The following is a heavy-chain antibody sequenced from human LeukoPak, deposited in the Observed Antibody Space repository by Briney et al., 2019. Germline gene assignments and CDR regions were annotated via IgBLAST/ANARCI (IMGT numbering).Heavy chain of an antibody. D-gene: IGHD3-10*01. CDR3: ARAVRGVIRAFDY. J-gene: IGHJ4*02. Sequence: GGSLRLSCAASGFTSSSYEMNWVRQAPGKGLEWVSYISSSGSIIYYTDSVKGRFTISRDNAKRSLYLQMNSLRAADTAVYYCARAVRGVIRAFDYWGQGTLVTVSS. V-gene: IGHV3-48*03. CDR2: ISSSGSII. CDR1: GFTSSSYE.